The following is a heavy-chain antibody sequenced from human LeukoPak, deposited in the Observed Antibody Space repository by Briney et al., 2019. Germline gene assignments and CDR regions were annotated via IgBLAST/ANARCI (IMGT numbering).Heavy chain of an antibody. V-gene: IGHV1-18*01. J-gene: IGHJ5*02. D-gene: IGHD4-17*01. CDR1: GYTFTSYG. CDR2: ISGYNGNT. CDR3: VRAVSDYGDTNWFDP. Sequence: ASVKVSCKTSGYTFTSYGVNWVRQAPGQGLEWMGWISGYNGNTNYAQKFQGRVIMTTDTSTSTAYMELRSLRSDDTAVYYCVRAVSDYGDTNWFDPWGQGTLVTVSS.